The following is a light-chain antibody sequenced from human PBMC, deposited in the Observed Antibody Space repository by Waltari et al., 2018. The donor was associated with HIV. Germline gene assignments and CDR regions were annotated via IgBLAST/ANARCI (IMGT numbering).Light chain of an antibody. CDR3: QSYDSSLSAPVV. CDR2: GNS. Sequence: QSVLTQPPSVSGAPGQRVTISCTGSSSNIGAGYDVHYYQQLPGTAPKLLIYGNSNRPSGVPDRFSGSKSGTSASLAITGLQAEDEADYYCQSYDSSLSAPVVFGGGTKLTVL. J-gene: IGLJ2*01. V-gene: IGLV1-40*01. CDR1: SSNIGAGYD.